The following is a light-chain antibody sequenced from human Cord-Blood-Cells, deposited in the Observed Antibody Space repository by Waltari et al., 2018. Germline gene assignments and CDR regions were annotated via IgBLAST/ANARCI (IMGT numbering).Light chain of an antibody. CDR2: AAS. CDR1: QSISSY. J-gene: IGKJ1*01. V-gene: IGKV1-39*01. Sequence: DIQMTQSPSSLSASVGDRVTITCRASQSISSYLNWYQQQPGKAPKLLIYAASSLQSGGPSRFSGSGSGTDCTLSSSSLQPEDFATYYCQQSYSTPSWTFGQGTKVEIK. CDR3: QQSYSTPSWT.